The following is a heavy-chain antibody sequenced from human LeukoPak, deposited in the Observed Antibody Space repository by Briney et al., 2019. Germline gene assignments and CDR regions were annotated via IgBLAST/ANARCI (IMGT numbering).Heavy chain of an antibody. Sequence: PGGSLRLSCAASGFTVSTNHMSWARQPPGKGLEGVSVFYISGTTSHAHSLKGRFTISRDNSKNTVYLQMNSLRAEDTAVYYCARVWEIRFDYWGQGNLVTVSS. D-gene: IGHD1-26*01. J-gene: IGHJ4*02. CDR3: ARVWEIRFDY. CDR1: GFTVSTNH. CDR2: FYISGTT. V-gene: IGHV3-53*01.